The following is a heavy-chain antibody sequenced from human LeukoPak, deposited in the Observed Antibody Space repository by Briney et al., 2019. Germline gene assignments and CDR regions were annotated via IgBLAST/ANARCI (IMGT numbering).Heavy chain of an antibody. CDR3: ARGNTDFDY. CDR1: GFTFSSYW. Sequence: GGSLRLSCAASGFTFSSYWMHWVRQAPGKGLVWVSRINNDGGVATYADSVKGRFTISRDNAKNSLYLQMNSLRAEDTAIYYCARGNTDFDYWGQGTLVSVSS. J-gene: IGHJ4*02. V-gene: IGHV3-74*01. CDR2: INNDGGVA. D-gene: IGHD4-17*01.